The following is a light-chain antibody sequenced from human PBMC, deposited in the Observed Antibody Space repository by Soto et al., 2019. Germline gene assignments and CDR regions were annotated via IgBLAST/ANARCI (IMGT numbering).Light chain of an antibody. CDR3: HQRYSWPHT. CDR2: EAS. Sequence: EIVLTQSPATLSLSPGERATLSCRASQSVSTYLGWYQEKPGQPPRLLISEASNRATGIPARFSGSGSGTDFNLTISSLEPEDFAVYFCHQRYSWPHTLGQGTKLEI. V-gene: IGKV3-11*01. J-gene: IGKJ2*01. CDR1: QSVSTY.